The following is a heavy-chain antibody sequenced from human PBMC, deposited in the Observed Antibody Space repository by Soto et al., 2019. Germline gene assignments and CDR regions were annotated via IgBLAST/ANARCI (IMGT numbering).Heavy chain of an antibody. D-gene: IGHD3-22*01. J-gene: IGHJ3*02. CDR1: GVTVSSYA. CDR3: AKYGGYYYDSSGYYAFDI. V-gene: IGHV3-23*01. CDR2: ISGSGGST. Sequence: PWGSLRLSSAASGVTVSSYAVSWVRQAPGKGLEWVSAISGSGGSTYYADSVKGRFTISRDNSKNTLYLQMNSLRAEDTAVYYCAKYGGYYYDSSGYYAFDIWGQGTMVTV.